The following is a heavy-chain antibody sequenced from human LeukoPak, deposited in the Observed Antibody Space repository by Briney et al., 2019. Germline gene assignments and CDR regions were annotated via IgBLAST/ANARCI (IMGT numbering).Heavy chain of an antibody. CDR3: AKDRDYYDSSGFDY. D-gene: IGHD3-22*01. Sequence: GGSLRLSCAASGFTFSYYSMNWVRQAPGKGLEWVSSISSSSSYIYYADSVKGRFTISRDNSKNTLYLQMNSLRAEDTAVYYCAKDRDYYDSSGFDYWGQGTLVTVSS. J-gene: IGHJ4*02. CDR2: ISSSSSYI. CDR1: GFTFSYYS. V-gene: IGHV3-21*01.